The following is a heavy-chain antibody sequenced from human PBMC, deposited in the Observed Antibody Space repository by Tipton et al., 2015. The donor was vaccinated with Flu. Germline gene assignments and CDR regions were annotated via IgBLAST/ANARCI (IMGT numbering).Heavy chain of an antibody. D-gene: IGHD5/OR15-5a*01. CDR1: GYTFNSYY. CDR2: LNPIIGST. V-gene: IGHV1-46*02. CDR3: ARERLGVSDVFDV. Sequence: QSGAEVKKPGASVMVSCKASGYTFNSYYMHWVRQAPGQGLEWMGILNPIIGSTTYAQKFQGRITMTRDTSTSTVYLELSSLRSEDTAIYYCARERLGVSDVFDVWGQGTTVTVSS. J-gene: IGHJ3*01.